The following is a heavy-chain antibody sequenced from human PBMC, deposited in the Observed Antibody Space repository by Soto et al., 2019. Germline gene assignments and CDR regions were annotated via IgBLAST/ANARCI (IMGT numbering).Heavy chain of an antibody. CDR2: VYYSGST. V-gene: IGHV4-59*08. J-gene: IGHJ4*02. CDR1: GGSFSGYY. D-gene: IGHD3-3*01. Sequence: PSETLSLTCAVYGGSFSGYYWSWIRQPPGKGLEWIGSVYYSGSTNYNPSLKSRVTISVDTSKNQFSLKLSSVTAADTAVYYCARSGGPNYDFWSGYLYDFDYWGQGTLVTVSS. CDR3: ARSGGPNYDFWSGYLYDFDY.